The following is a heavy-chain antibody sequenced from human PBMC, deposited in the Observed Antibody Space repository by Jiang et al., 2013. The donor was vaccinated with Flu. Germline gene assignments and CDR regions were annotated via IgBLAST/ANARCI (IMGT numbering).Heavy chain of an antibody. Sequence: GLVKPSQTLSLTCTVSGGSISSDDYWWSWIRQSPGKGLEWIGYIFYSENSYYNPSLKSRVTISVDSSKNQFSLKLNSVTAADTAVYYCARALKYSGFELPYFDFWGQGTLVTVSS. CDR3: ARALKYSGFELPYFDF. CDR2: IFYSENS. V-gene: IGHV4-30-4*01. D-gene: IGHD5-12*01. J-gene: IGHJ4*02. CDR1: GGSISSDDYW.